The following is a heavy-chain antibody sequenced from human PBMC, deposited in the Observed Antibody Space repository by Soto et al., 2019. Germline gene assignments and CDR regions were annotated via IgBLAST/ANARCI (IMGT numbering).Heavy chain of an antibody. CDR2: IRSKAYGGTT. Sequence: GGSLRLSCTASGFTFGDYAMSWFRQAPGKGLEWVGFIRSKAYGGTTEYAASVKGRFTISRDDSKSIAYLQMNSLKTEDTAVYYCTRDQVIAAAGDIDYWGQGTLVTVSS. D-gene: IGHD6-13*01. CDR3: TRDQVIAAAGDIDY. J-gene: IGHJ4*02. CDR1: GFTFGDYA. V-gene: IGHV3-49*03.